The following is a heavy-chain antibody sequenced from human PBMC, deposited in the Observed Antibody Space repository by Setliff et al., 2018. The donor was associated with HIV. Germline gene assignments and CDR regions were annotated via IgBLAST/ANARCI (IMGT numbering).Heavy chain of an antibody. J-gene: IGHJ6*03. CDR3: ARWVYSYGSFTPPVQDYYYYYYMDV. D-gene: IGHD5-18*01. CDR2: IIPIFGTA. V-gene: IGHV1-69*05. Sequence: SVKVSCKASGGTFSNYAISWVRQAPGQGLEWMGGIIPIFGTAIYPQKFQGRVTIATDESTSTTYMELSSLRSEDTAVYYCARWVYSYGSFTPPVQDYYYYYYMDVWGKGTTVTVSS. CDR1: GGTFSNYA.